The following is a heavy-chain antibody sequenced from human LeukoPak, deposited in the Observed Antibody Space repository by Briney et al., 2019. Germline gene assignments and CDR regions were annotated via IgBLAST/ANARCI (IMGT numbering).Heavy chain of an antibody. D-gene: IGHD3-3*01. J-gene: IGHJ5*02. CDR3: ARVQTDQTSWSGSGSNWFDP. V-gene: IGHV4-31*03. CDR1: GGSISSGGYY. CDR2: IYYXGST. Sequence: SQTLSLTCTVSGGSISSGGYYWSWIRQXXXXGLEWIGYIYYXGSTYYNPSLKSRVTISVDTSKNQFSLKLSSVTAADTAVYYCARVQTDQTSWSGSGSNWFDPWGQGTLVTVSS.